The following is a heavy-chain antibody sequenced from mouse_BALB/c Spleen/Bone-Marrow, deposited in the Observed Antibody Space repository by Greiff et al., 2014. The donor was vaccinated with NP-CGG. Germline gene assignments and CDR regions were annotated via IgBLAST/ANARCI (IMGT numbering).Heavy chain of an antibody. J-gene: IGHJ3*01. V-gene: IGHV1S29*02. CDR1: GYTFTDYN. D-gene: IGHD1-2*01. CDR3: ARRFITTAAWFAY. Sequence: EVQLQQSGPELVKPGASVKISCKASGYTFTDYNMHWVQQSHGKSLKWIGYIYPYNGGTGYNQKFKSKATLTVDNSSSTAYMVLRSLTSEDSAVYYCARRFITTAAWFAYWGQGTLVTVSA. CDR2: IYPYNGGT.